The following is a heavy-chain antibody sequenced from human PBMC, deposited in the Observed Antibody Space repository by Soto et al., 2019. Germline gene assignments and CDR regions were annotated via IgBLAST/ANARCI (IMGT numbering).Heavy chain of an antibody. V-gene: IGHV1-69*13. Sequence: SLKVSCKASAGTFSSYAISWVRQAPGQGLEWMGGIIPIFGTANYAQKFQGRVTITADESTSTAYMELSSLRSEDTAVYYCARNRRSSGFYDAFDIWGQGTMVTVS. CDR1: AGTFSSYA. D-gene: IGHD6-19*01. CDR2: IIPIFGTA. CDR3: ARNRRSSGFYDAFDI. J-gene: IGHJ3*02.